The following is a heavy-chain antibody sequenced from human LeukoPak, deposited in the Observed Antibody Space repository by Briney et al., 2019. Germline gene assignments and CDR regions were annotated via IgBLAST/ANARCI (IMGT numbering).Heavy chain of an antibody. CDR1: GGSISSYY. CDR2: IYYSGST. J-gene: IGHJ3*02. Sequence: SETLSLTCTVSGGSISSYYWSWIRQPPGKGLEWVGYIYYSGSTNYNPSLKSRVTISVDTSKNQFSLKLSSVTAADTAVYYCARGELLWFGELLSSAFDIWGQGTMVTVSS. D-gene: IGHD3-10*01. V-gene: IGHV4-59*08. CDR3: ARGELLWFGELLSSAFDI.